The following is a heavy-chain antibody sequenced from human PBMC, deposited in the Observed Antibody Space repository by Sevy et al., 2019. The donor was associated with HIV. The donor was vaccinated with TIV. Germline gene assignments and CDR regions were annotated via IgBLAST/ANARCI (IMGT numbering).Heavy chain of an antibody. Sequence: ASLKVSCKASGGTFSSYAISWVRQAPGQGLEWMGGIIPIFGTANYAQTFQGRVTITADKSTSTAYMELSSLRSEDTAVYYCAREEYYYDSSGYSYWGQGTLVTVSS. D-gene: IGHD3-22*01. CDR3: AREEYYYDSSGYSY. J-gene: IGHJ4*02. CDR1: GGTFSSYA. V-gene: IGHV1-69*06. CDR2: IIPIFGTA.